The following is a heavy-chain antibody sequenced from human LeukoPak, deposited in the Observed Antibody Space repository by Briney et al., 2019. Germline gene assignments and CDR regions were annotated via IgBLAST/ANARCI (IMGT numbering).Heavy chain of an antibody. V-gene: IGHV1-18*01. Sequence: GASVKVSCKASGYSFTSYGISWVRQAPGQGLEWMGWISPFNGNTNYVQKFQGRVTMTTETSTSTAYMELRSLSSDDTAVYYCARDPDIVVIRAALRHYGMDVWGQGTTVTVSS. D-gene: IGHD2-2*01. CDR3: ARDPDIVVIRAALRHYGMDV. J-gene: IGHJ6*02. CDR2: ISPFNGNT. CDR1: GYSFTSYG.